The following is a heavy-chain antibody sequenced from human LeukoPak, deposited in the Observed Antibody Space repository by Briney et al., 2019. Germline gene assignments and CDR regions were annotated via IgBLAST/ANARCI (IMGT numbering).Heavy chain of an antibody. J-gene: IGHJ6*03. CDR1: GGSISSYY. Sequence: PSETLSLTCTVSGGSISSYYWSWIRQPPGKGLEWIGYIYTSGSTNYNPSLKSRVTISVDTSKNQFSLKLSSMTAADTAVYYCARHADGGNYAGYYYYYMDVWGKGTTVTVSS. CDR2: IYTSGST. D-gene: IGHD4-23*01. V-gene: IGHV4-4*09. CDR3: ARHADGGNYAGYYYYYMDV.